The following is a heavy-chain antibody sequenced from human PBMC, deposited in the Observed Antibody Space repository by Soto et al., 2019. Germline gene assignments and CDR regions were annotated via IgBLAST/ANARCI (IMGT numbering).Heavy chain of an antibody. CDR1: GASINSGGYF. CDR3: ARGFVETAMAFDY. CDR2: IHSRGRN. D-gene: IGHD5-18*01. Sequence: QVQLQESGPGLVKPSQTLSLACSVSGASINSGGYFWSWIRQLPVNGLEWIGYIHSRGRNYYNRSLKSRVVMSIAKYKNDFYLKLSSVTAADTAVFYCARGFVETAMAFDYWGQGALVTVSS. V-gene: IGHV4-31*03. J-gene: IGHJ4*02.